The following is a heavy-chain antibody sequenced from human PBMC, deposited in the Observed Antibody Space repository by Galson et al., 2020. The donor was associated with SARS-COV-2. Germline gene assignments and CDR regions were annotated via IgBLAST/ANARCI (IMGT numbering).Heavy chain of an antibody. D-gene: IGHD2-21*01. J-gene: IGHJ3*01. CDR2: IYWDDDE. CDR1: GFSLTTSGVG. Sequence: SGPTLAKPPQTLTLTCTFSGFSLTTSGVGVGWIRQPPGKALEWLAIIYWDDDESYSPTLKSRHTITKEPSKNQVVLTMTNMDPVDTATYYCAHRRSDSDDGGDDGDFYFSAFDVWGQGTMVTVSS. CDR3: AHRRSDSDDGGDDGDFYFSAFDV. V-gene: IGHV2-5*02.